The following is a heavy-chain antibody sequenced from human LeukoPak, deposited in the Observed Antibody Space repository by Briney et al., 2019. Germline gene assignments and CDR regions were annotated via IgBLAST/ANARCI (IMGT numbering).Heavy chain of an antibody. J-gene: IGHJ5*02. V-gene: IGHV1-2*06. D-gene: IGHD2-15*01. CDR2: INPNSGGT. CDR3: ARVGCSGGSCAYYWFDP. Sequence: ASVKVSCKASGYTFTGYYMHWVRQAPGQGLEWMGRINPNSGGTNYAQKFQGRVTMTRGTSISTAYMELSGLRSDDTAVYYCARVGCSGGSCAYYWFDPWGQGTLVTVSS. CDR1: GYTFTGYY.